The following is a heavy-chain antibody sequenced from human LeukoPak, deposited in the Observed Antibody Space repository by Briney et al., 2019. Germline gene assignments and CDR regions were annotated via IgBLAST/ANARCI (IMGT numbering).Heavy chain of an antibody. J-gene: IGHJ4*02. CDR2: IQYDGSKK. D-gene: IGHD3-10*01. V-gene: IGHV3-30*02. Sequence: GRSLRLSCAASGFTFNNFGMHWVRQAPGKGLEWVTFIQYDGSKKYYADSVKGRFTISRDNSKNTLYLEMNSLRAEDTAVYYCAKDIGSYYDYWGQGILVTVSS. CDR3: AKDIGSYYDY. CDR1: GFTFNNFG.